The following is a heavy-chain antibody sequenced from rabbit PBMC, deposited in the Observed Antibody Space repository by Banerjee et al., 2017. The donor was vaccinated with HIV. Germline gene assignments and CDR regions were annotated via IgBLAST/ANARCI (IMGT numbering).Heavy chain of an antibody. CDR2: IYAGSSGST. V-gene: IGHV1S40*01. D-gene: IGHD6-1*01. CDR3: AREAYTYGYVGYGYAPNL. Sequence: QSVEESGGDLVKPGGTLTLTCTVSGFSLSSYAMCWVRQAPGKGLEWIACIYAGSSGSTYYASWAKGRFTISKTSSTTVTLQMTSLTAADTATYFCAREAYTYGYVGYGYAPNLWGQGTLVTVS. CDR1: GFSLSSYA. J-gene: IGHJ4*01.